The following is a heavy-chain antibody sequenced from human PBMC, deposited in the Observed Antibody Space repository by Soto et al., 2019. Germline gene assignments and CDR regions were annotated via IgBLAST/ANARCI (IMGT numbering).Heavy chain of an antibody. Sequence: SETLSLTCTVSGGSISSGGYYWSWIRQHPGKGLEWIGYIYYSGSTYYNPSLKSRVTISVDTSKNQFSLKLSSVTAADTAVYYCAREERVQGSSWGYYYYYGMDVWGQGTTVTVSS. J-gene: IGHJ6*02. D-gene: IGHD6-13*01. V-gene: IGHV4-31*03. CDR1: GGSISSGGYY. CDR3: AREERVQGSSWGYYYYYGMDV. CDR2: IYYSGST.